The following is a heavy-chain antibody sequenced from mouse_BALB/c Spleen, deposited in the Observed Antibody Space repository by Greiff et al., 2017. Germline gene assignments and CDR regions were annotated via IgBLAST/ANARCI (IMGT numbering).Heavy chain of an antibody. CDR2: IRSKANNHAT. CDR3: NKRWDWFAY. V-gene: IGHV6-6*01. CDR1: GFTFSDAW. Sequence: EVKVEESGGGLVQPGGSMKISCAASGFTFSDAWMHWVRQSPEKGLEWVAEIRSKANNHATYYALSVKGRFTISRDNSKSSVYLRMNSFRAEDTYCYYCNKRWDWFAYWGQGTLVTVSA. D-gene: IGHD4-1*01. J-gene: IGHJ3*01.